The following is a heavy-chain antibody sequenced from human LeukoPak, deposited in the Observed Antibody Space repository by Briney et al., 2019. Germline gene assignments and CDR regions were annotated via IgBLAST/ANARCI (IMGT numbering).Heavy chain of an antibody. CDR2: MYYDGTT. V-gene: IGHV4-39*01. Sequence: SETQSLTCSVSGASVRGSSFYWGWIRQPPGKGLEWIGRMYYDGTTYDNPSLKSRLTISIDTSKNQFSLRLSSVTAADTAVYYCANMYGRDSGYYYYYYMDVWGKGTTVTVSS. CDR3: ANMYGRDSGYYYYYYMDV. D-gene: IGHD4-23*01. CDR1: GASVRGSSFY. J-gene: IGHJ6*03.